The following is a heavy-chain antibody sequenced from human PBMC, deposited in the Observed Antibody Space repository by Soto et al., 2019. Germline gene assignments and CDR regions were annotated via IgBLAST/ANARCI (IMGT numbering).Heavy chain of an antibody. D-gene: IGHD3-9*01. J-gene: IGHJ4*02. CDR2: IYYSGST. Sequence: PSETLSLTCTVSGGSISSGGYYWSWIRQHPGKGLEWIGYIYYSGSTYYNPSLKSRVTISVDTSKNQFSLKLSSVTAADTAVYYCARVSYYDILTGYRYFDYWSQGTPVTV. CDR1: GGSISSGGYY. CDR3: ARVSYYDILTGYRYFDY. V-gene: IGHV4-31*03.